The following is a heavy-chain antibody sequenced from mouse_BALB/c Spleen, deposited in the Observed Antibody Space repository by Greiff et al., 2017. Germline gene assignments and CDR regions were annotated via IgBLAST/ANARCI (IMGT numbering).Heavy chain of an antibody. CDR3: ARLPDYYAMDY. V-gene: IGHV1-67*01. CDR1: GYTFTDYA. J-gene: IGHJ4*01. Sequence: QVQLQQSGPELVRPGVSVKISCKGSGYTFTDYAMHWVKQSHAKSLEWIGVISTYYGNTNYNQKFKGKATMTVDKSSSTAYMELARLTSEDSAIYYCARLPDYYAMDYWGQGTSVTVSS. CDR2: ISTYYGNT.